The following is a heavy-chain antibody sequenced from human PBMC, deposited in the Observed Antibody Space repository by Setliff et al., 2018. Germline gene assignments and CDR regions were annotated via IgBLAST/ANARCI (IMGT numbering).Heavy chain of an antibody. D-gene: IGHD2-15*01. CDR3: AKRGPYCSGGTCHYYFDY. CDR1: GLTFRNFW. J-gene: IGHJ4*02. CDR2: ISGSAQTT. Sequence: PGGSLRLSCTVSGLTFRNFWMSWVRQAPGKGLEWVSMISGSAQTTYYADSVKGRFTISRDNSKNTVYLEMNSLRAEDTAVYYCAKRGPYCSGGTCHYYFDYWGQGTLVTVSS. V-gene: IGHV3-23*01.